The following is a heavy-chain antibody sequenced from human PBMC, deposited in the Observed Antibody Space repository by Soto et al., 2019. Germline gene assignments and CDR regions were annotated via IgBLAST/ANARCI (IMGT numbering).Heavy chain of an antibody. Sequence: ASVKVSCKASGYTFTSYGISWVRQAPGQGLEWMGWISAYNGNTNYAQKLQGRVTMTTDTSTSTAYMELRSLRSDDTALYYCARGGITIFGVVISNWFDPWGQGTLVTVSS. CDR3: ARGGITIFGVVISNWFDP. CDR1: GYTFTSYG. D-gene: IGHD3-3*01. CDR2: ISAYNGNT. J-gene: IGHJ5*02. V-gene: IGHV1-18*01.